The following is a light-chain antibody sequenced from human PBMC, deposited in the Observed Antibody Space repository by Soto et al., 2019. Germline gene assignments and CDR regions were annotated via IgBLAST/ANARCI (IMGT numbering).Light chain of an antibody. J-gene: IGKJ1*01. CDR1: QSIAGL. CDR2: DAS. CDR3: LQRGNWPWT. V-gene: IGKV3-11*01. Sequence: EIVLTQSPATLSLSPGERATLSCRTSQSIAGLSAWYQQQPGQAPRLLIYDASNRATGIPARFSGSGSGTDFTLTISSLEPEDFAVYYCLQRGNWPWTFGQGTTVEIK.